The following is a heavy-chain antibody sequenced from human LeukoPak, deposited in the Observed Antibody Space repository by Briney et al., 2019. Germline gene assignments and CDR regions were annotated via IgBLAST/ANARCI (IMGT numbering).Heavy chain of an antibody. CDR3: ARLSESSWTFDY. J-gene: IGHJ4*02. CDR1: GFTFRRYA. D-gene: IGHD6-13*01. Sequence: PGGSLRLSCAASGFTFRRYAMSWVRQAPGKGLEWISVISENGGRTYYADSVKGRFTISTDNSKNTLYLQMNSLRAEDTAVYYCARLSESSWTFDYWGQGTLVTVSS. CDR2: ISENGGRT. V-gene: IGHV3-23*01.